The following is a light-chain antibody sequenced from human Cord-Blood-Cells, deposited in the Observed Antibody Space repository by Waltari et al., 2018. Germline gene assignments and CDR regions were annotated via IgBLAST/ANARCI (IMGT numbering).Light chain of an antibody. CDR3: SSYTSSSTQV. CDR2: EVS. CDR1: SSDVGGYNY. J-gene: IGLJ1*01. Sequence: QSALTQPASVSGSPGQSITISCTGTSSDVGGYNYVSWYQQHPGKAPKRLIYEVSNRPSGVSNRCSCSKSGNTASLTISGLQAEDEADYYCSSYTSSSTQVFGTGTKVTVL. V-gene: IGLV2-14*01.